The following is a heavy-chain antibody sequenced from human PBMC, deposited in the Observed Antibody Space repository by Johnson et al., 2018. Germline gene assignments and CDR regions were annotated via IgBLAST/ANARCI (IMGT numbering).Heavy chain of an antibody. CDR3: ARGAKGYCSSTSCPDYYYYMDV. D-gene: IGHD2-2*01. CDR1: GGSFSDHY. J-gene: IGHJ6*03. Sequence: QVQLQQWGAGLLKPSETLSLNCAVYGGSFSDHYWSWIRQSPGKGLEWIGEINHSGSTNYNPSLKSRATITVDTSKTQFSLKLSSVTAADTAVYYCARGAKGYCSSTSCPDYYYYMDVWGKGTTVTVSS. CDR2: INHSGST. V-gene: IGHV4-34*01.